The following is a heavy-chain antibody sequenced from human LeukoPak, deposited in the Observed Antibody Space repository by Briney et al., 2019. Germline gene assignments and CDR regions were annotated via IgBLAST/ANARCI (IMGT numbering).Heavy chain of an antibody. CDR1: GFTFSSYA. J-gene: IGHJ4*02. Sequence: GGSLRLSCAASGFTFSSYAMNWVRQAPGKGLEWVSSLSDGGHSSFYADSVKGRFTIYRDDSQNILYLQMNNLSGDDTALYYCAFSPLGFNYGCAYWGQGTLVTVSS. CDR2: LSDGGHSS. D-gene: IGHD5-18*01. V-gene: IGHV3-23*01. CDR3: AFSPLGFNYGCAY.